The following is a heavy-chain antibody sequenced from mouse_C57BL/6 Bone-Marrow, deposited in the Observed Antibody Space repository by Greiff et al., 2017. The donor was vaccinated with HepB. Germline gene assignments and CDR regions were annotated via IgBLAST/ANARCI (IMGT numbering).Heavy chain of an antibody. J-gene: IGHJ1*03. CDR2: IDPSDSET. CDR3: ARSGAYYSNPWYFDV. CDR1: GYTLTSYW. V-gene: IGHV1-52*01. D-gene: IGHD2-5*01. Sequence: QVQLQQPGAELVRPGSSVKLSCKASGYTLTSYWMHWVKQRPIQGLEWIGNIDPSDSETHYNQKFKDKATLTVDKSSSTAYMQLSSLTSEDSAVYYCARSGAYYSNPWYFDVWGTGTTVTVSS.